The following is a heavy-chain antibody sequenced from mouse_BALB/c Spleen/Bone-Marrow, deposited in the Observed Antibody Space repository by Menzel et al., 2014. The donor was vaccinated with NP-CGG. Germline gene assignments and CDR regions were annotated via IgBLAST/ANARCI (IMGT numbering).Heavy chain of an antibody. Sequence: EVKLQESGPELVKPGAPVKASCQASSYSFTDYNIYWVKQSHGKSLEWIGYIDPYNGATNYNQKFKGQATLTVDKSSSTAFMHLDSLTSADSAVYYCSRARGYAMDYWGQGNSVTVSS. CDR1: SYSFTDYN. CDR2: IDPYNGAT. J-gene: IGHJ4*01. CDR3: SRARGYAMDY. V-gene: IGHV1S135*01.